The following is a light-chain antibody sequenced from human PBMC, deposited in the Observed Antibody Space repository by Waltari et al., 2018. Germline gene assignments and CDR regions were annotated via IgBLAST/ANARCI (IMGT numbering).Light chain of an antibody. Sequence: QSVLTQPPSVSGTPGQRVSISCSGSSSHIGRKHVNWYQQVPGTAPKLLIYTNNQRPSGVPDRFSGSKSGTSASLAISGLQSEDEADYYCATWDDSLNGLFGGGTKLTVL. CDR1: SSHIGRKH. CDR2: TNN. CDR3: ATWDDSLNGL. J-gene: IGLJ2*01. V-gene: IGLV1-44*01.